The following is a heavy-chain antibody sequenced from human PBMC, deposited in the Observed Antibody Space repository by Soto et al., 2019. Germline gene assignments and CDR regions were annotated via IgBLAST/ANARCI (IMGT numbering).Heavy chain of an antibody. CDR1: GGSISSYY. CDR2: IYYSGST. CDR3: ARVEAGTRLAFDY. D-gene: IGHD6-13*01. Sequence: SETLSLTCTVSGGSISSYYWSWIRQPPGKGLEWIGYIYYSGSTNYNPSLKSRVTISVDTSKNQFSLKLSSVTAADTAVYYCARVEAGTRLAFDYWGQGTLVTVSS. V-gene: IGHV4-59*01. J-gene: IGHJ4*02.